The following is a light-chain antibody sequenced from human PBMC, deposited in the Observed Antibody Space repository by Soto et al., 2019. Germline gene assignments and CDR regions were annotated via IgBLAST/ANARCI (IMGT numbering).Light chain of an antibody. J-gene: IGLJ3*02. CDR3: CSYADSNTYWV. Sequence: QSVLTQPRSVSGSPGQSVTISCAGTSSDVGNYNFVSWYQQHPGKAPKVMIYDVTKRPSGVPDRFSGSKSGNTASLTISGLQAEDEGDYYCCSYADSNTYWVFGGGTQLTVL. CDR1: SSDVGNYNF. CDR2: DVT. V-gene: IGLV2-11*01.